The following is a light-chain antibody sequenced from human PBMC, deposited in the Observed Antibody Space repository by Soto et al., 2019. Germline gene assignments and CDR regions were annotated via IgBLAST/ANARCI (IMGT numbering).Light chain of an antibody. Sequence: EIVLTQSPGTLSLSPGERATLSCRASQSVSSSSLAWYQQKPGQAPRLLIYGASIRATGIPDRFSGSGSGTDFTLTISRLEPEDFAVYYCPLYGRSTMYTVGQGTRLEIK. CDR1: QSVSSSS. V-gene: IGKV3-20*01. CDR2: GAS. CDR3: PLYGRSTMYT. J-gene: IGKJ2*01.